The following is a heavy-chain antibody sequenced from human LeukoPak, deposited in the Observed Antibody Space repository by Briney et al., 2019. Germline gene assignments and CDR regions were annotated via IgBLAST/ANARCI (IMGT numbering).Heavy chain of an antibody. CDR3: ARIDHSNAFDI. CDR1: GYTFTTYD. Sequence: ASVKVSCKACGYTFTTYDINWVRQATGQGLEWLGWMNSNSGNTGCAQKFQDRVIITLNTSISTAYMELGRLRSEETAVYFCARIDHSNAFDIWGQGTMVTVSS. D-gene: IGHD4-11*01. J-gene: IGHJ3*02. V-gene: IGHV1-8*03. CDR2: MNSNSGNT.